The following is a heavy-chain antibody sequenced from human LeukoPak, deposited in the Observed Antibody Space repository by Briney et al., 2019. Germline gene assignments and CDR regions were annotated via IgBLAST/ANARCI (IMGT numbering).Heavy chain of an antibody. V-gene: IGHV3-30-3*01. CDR3: ARDPSGGRGYSRKGVDY. CDR1: GFTFSSYA. D-gene: IGHD5-18*01. J-gene: IGHJ4*02. CDR2: ISYDGSNK. Sequence: GGSLRLSCAASGFTFSSYAMHWVRQAPGKGLEWVAVISYDGSNKYYADSVKGRFTISRDNSKNTLYLQMNSLRAEDTAVYYCARDPSGGRGYSRKGVDYWGQGTLVTVSS.